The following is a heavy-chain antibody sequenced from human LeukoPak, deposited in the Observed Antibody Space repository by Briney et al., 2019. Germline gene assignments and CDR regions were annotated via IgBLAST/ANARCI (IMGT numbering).Heavy chain of an antibody. CDR2: ISGSGDNT. D-gene: IGHD4/OR15-4a*01. CDR1: GFTFSSHG. Sequence: GGSLRLSCAASGFTFSSHGMSWVRQAPGKGLEWVSTISGSGDNTYYADSVKGRFTISRDNSKNTLYLQMNSLRAEDTAVYYCARRAGAYSHPYDYWGQGTLVTVSS. V-gene: IGHV3-23*01. J-gene: IGHJ4*02. CDR3: ARRAGAYSHPYDY.